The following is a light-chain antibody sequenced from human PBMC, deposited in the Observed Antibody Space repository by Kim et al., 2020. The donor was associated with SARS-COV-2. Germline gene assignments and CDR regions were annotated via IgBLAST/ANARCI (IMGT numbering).Light chain of an antibody. CDR2: QDS. V-gene: IGLV3-1*01. J-gene: IGLJ2*01. CDR3: QAWDSTSGV. Sequence: SYELIQPPSVSLSPGQTASITCTGDKLGDKYACWYQQKPGQSPVLVIYQDSKRPSGIPERFSGSNSGNTATLTISGTQTMDEADYYCQAWDSTSGVFGGGTQLTVL. CDR1: KLGDKY.